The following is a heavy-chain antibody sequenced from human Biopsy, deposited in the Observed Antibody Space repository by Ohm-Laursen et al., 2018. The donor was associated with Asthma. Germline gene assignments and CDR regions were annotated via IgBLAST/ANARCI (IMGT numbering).Heavy chain of an antibody. D-gene: IGHD2-8*01. CDR1: GFMFRSFG. J-gene: IGHJ4*02. V-gene: IGHV3-30*03. CDR2: ISYDGNHK. Sequence: SLRLSCAASGFMFRSFGMHWVRQAPGKGLEWVAVISYDGNHKFYEDSVKGRFTISRDNAKNTLYLHLNTLRADGTAVYFCARSVNGSFDYWGQGTLVTVPS. CDR3: ARSVNGSFDY.